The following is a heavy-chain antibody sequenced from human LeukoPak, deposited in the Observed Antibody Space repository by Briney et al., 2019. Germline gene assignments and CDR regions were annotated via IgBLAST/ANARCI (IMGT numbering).Heavy chain of an antibody. J-gene: IGHJ5*02. CDR1: GFTFRDFG. Sequence: GGSLRLSCVASGFTFRDFGIHWVRQAPGKGLEWVAFIRYDGSNKYYADSVKGRLTISRDNSKNTLYLQMNSLRAEDTAVYYCARLATLSTIAARGRSWFDPWGQGTLVTVSS. D-gene: IGHD6-6*01. V-gene: IGHV3-30*02. CDR2: IRYDGSNK. CDR3: ARLATLSTIAARGRSWFDP.